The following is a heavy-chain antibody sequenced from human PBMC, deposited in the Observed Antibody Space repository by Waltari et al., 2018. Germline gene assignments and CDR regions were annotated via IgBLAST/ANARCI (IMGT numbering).Heavy chain of an antibody. Sequence: QVQLVESGGGLVKPGGSLRLSCVASGFTFTDHYMTWIRQAPGKGLEWLAEMSSSGPIIYYADFLKGRFTISRDNAKNSLYLQMTSLRAEDTALYFCARGNHYFDNWGQGTLVTVSS. CDR3: ARGNHYFDN. CDR2: MSSSGPII. V-gene: IGHV3-11*04. CDR1: GFTFTDHY. J-gene: IGHJ4*02.